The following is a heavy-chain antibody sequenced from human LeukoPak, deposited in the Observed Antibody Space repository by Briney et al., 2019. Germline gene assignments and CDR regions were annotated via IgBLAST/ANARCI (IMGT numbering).Heavy chain of an antibody. V-gene: IGHV3-30*04. CDR2: ISYDGSNK. Sequence: PGGSPRLSCAASGFTFSSYAMHWVRQAPGKGLEWVAVISYDGSNKYYADSVKGRFTISRDNSKNTLYLQMNSLRAEDTAVYYCARELEMATNAFDYWGQGTLVTVSS. CDR1: GFTFSSYA. J-gene: IGHJ4*02. CDR3: ARELEMATNAFDY. D-gene: IGHD5-24*01.